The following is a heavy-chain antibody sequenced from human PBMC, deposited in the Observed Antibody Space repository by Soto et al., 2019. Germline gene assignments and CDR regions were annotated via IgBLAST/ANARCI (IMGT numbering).Heavy chain of an antibody. Sequence: QLQLQESGPGLVKPSETLSLTCTVSGGSISSSSYYWGWIRQPPGKGLEWIGSIYYSGSTYYNPSLKSRVTISVDTSKNQFSLKLSSVTAADTAVYYCVRRDYYDSSGYYLGEYYFDYWGQGTLVTVSS. CDR1: GGSISSSSYY. CDR2: IYYSGST. CDR3: VRRDYYDSSGYYLGEYYFDY. J-gene: IGHJ4*02. V-gene: IGHV4-39*01. D-gene: IGHD3-22*01.